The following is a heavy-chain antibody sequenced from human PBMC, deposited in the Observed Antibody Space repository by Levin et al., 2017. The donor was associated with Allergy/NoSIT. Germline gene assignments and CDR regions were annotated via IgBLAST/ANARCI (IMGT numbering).Heavy chain of an antibody. Sequence: SETLSLTCTVSGDSISSNNFHWGWIRQPPGKGLEWMGTINYRGTTYYNPSLKGRIVISLNTSKNQFFLMLASVTAADTAVYYCARAKWGSTPPDFWGQGTLVIVSS. V-gene: IGHV4-39*07. D-gene: IGHD1-26*01. CDR1: GDSISSNNFH. CDR3: ARAKWGSTPPDF. J-gene: IGHJ4*02. CDR2: INYRGTT.